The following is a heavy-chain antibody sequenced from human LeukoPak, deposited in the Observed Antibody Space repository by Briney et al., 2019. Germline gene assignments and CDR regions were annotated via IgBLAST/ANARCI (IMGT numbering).Heavy chain of an antibody. CDR3: ARDVGYIVATPKGWFDP. CDR1: GYTFTVYY. D-gene: IGHD5-12*01. J-gene: IGHJ5*02. CDR2: INPNSGGT. V-gene: IGHV1-2*02. Sequence: GASVKVSCKASGYTFTVYYMHWVRQAPGQGLEWMGWINPNSGGTNYAQKFQGRVTMTRDTSISTAYMELSRLRSDDTAVYYCARDVGYIVATPKGWFDPWGQGTLVTVSS.